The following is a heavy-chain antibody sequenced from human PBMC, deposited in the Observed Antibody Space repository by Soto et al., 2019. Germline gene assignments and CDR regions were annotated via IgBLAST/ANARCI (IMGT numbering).Heavy chain of an antibody. J-gene: IGHJ6*03. Sequence: SETLSLTCTVSGGSISSSSYYWGWIRQPPGKGLEWIGSIYYSGSTYYNPSLKSRVTISVDTSKNQFSLKLSSVTAADTAVYFCARQESPRYYYYMDVWGKGTTVTVSS. CDR3: ARQESPRYYYYMDV. CDR1: GGSISSSSYY. V-gene: IGHV4-39*01. CDR2: IYYSGST.